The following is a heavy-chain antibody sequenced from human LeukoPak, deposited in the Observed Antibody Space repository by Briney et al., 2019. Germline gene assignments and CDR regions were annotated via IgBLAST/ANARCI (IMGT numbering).Heavy chain of an antibody. D-gene: IGHD3-10*01. CDR2: IYSGGST. CDR1: GFTVSSNY. J-gene: IGHJ4*02. CDR3: TAPIGFTMVRGLIITDF. Sequence: GGSLRLSCAASGFTVSSNYMSWVRQAPGKGLEWVSVIYSGGSTYYADSVKGRFTISRDNSKNTLYLQMNSPKTEDTAVYCTTAPIGFTMVRGLIITDFWGQGTLVTVSS. V-gene: IGHV3-53*01.